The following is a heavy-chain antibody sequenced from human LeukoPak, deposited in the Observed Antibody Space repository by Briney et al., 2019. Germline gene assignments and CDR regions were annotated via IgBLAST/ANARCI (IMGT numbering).Heavy chain of an antibody. V-gene: IGHV3-23*01. CDR2: ISASGGGT. CDR3: AKLQRIAAAGEDWFDP. Sequence: GGSLRLSCAAPGFTFSNYAMSWVRQAPGQGLEWVSGISASGGGTYYADSVKGRFTISRDNSKNTLYLQMNSLRAEDTAVYYCAKLQRIAAAGEDWFDPWGQGTLVTVSS. D-gene: IGHD6-13*01. J-gene: IGHJ5*02. CDR1: GFTFSNYA.